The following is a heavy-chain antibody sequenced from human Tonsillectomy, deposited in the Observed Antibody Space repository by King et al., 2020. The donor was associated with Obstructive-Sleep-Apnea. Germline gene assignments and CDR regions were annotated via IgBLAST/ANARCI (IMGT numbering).Heavy chain of an antibody. CDR1: GGFISTYY. D-gene: IGHD1/OR15-1a*01. Sequence: LQLQESGPGLVKPSETLSLTCIVSGGFISTYYWVWILQPPGRGLEWIGSIYSSGTTYYNPSLPGRVTISVDRSKNQFSLSLRSVTAAETAVYYCATEAGTRGSRYFDYWGQGMLVTVSA. V-gene: IGHV4-39*01. J-gene: IGHJ4*02. CDR3: ATEAGTRGSRYFDY. CDR2: IYSSGTT.